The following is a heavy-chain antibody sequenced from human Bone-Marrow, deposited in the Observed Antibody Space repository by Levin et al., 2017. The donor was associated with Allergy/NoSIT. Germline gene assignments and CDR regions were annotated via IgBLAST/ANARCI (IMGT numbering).Heavy chain of an antibody. Sequence: SQTLSLTCTVSGGAMTSGGSYWSWVRQHPGQGLEWIGYIYYTGSAYYNPSLKSRASMSVDTAKNQFSLKLASVTAADTALYYCARKDITAGYLDNWGQGTLVTVSS. D-gene: IGHD2-21*02. CDR2: IYYTGSA. V-gene: IGHV4-31*03. J-gene: IGHJ4*02. CDR1: GGAMTSGGSY. CDR3: ARKDITAGYLDN.